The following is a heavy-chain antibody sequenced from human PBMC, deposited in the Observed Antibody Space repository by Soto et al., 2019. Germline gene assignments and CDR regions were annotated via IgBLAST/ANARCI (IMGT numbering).Heavy chain of an antibody. V-gene: IGHV1-69*13. CDR3: ARGPIALNWFDP. Sequence: SVKVSCKASGGTFSSYAISWVRQAPGQGLEWMGGIIPIFGTASYAQKFQGRVTITADESTSTAYMELSSLRSEDTAVYYCARGPIALNWFDPWGQGTLVTVSS. CDR1: GGTFSSYA. CDR2: IIPIFGTA. D-gene: IGHD6-13*01. J-gene: IGHJ5*02.